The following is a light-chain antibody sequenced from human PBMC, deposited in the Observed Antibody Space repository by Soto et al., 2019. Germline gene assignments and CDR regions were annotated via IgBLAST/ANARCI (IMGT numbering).Light chain of an antibody. Sequence: QSALTQPASVSGSPGPSVTISCTGTSSDIGAFNYVSWYQHHPGKAPKLMIYGVANRPSGVSNRFSGSKSGNTASLTISGLQSEDEASDYCSAYKVTTALVVFGGGTKLTVL. CDR3: SAYKVTTALVV. CDR1: SSDIGAFNY. V-gene: IGLV2-14*01. CDR2: GVA. J-gene: IGLJ2*01.